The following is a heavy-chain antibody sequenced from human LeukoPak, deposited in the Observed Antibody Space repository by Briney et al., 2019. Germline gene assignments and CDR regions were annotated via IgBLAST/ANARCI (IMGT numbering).Heavy chain of an antibody. J-gene: IGHJ4*02. Sequence: GGSLRLSCAASGFTFSSYGMHWVRQAPGKGLDWVAFIHHDGSNKYYADSVRGRFTISRDNSKNTLYLQMNSLRAEDTAVYYCARDNSYDSSGFDYWGQGTLVTVSS. V-gene: IGHV3-30*02. CDR1: GFTFSSYG. D-gene: IGHD3-22*01. CDR3: ARDNSYDSSGFDY. CDR2: IHHDGSNK.